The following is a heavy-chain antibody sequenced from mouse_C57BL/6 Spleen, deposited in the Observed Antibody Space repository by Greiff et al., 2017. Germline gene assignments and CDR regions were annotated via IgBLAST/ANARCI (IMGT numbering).Heavy chain of an antibody. V-gene: IGHV1-64*01. CDR1: GYTFTSYW. CDR2: IHPNSGST. CDR3: ARLDGNYYAMYY. Sequence: VQLQQPGAELVKPGASVKLSCKASGYTFTSYWMHWVKQRPGQGLEWIGMIHPNSGSTNYNEKFKSKATLTVDKSSSTAYMQLSSLTSEDSAVYYCARLDGNYYAMYYWGQGTSVTVSS. J-gene: IGHJ4*01. D-gene: IGHD2-1*01.